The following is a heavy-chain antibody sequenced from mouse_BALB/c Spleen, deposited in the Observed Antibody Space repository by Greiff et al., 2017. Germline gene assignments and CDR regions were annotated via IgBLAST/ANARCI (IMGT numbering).Heavy chain of an antibody. CDR3: ARGEYGNYDY. CDR1: GYAFTNYL. CDR2: INPGSGGT. V-gene: IGHV1-54*01. Sequence: VQLQQSGAELVRPGTSVKVSCKASGYAFTNYLIEWVKQRPGQGLEWIGVINPGSGGTNYNEKFKGKATLTADKSSSTAYMQLSSLTSDDSAVYFCARGEYGNYDYWGQGTTLTVSS. J-gene: IGHJ2*01. D-gene: IGHD2-10*02.